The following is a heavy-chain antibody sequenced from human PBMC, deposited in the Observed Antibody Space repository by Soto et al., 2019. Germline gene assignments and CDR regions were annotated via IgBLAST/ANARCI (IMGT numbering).Heavy chain of an antibody. CDR2: IFSSGST. J-gene: IGHJ4*02. CDR3: AKEGSYSAYNFAHGIQLWAFDF. V-gene: IGHV4-4*07. CDR1: GGSINTFY. Sequence: SETLSITCTVSGGSINTFYWSWVRQPAGKGLEWIGRIFSSGSTSFNPSLESRVAMSVDTSKNDFSLNLSSVTAADMAVYYCAKEGSYSAYNFAHGIQLWAFDFWGQGALVTVSS. D-gene: IGHD5-12*01.